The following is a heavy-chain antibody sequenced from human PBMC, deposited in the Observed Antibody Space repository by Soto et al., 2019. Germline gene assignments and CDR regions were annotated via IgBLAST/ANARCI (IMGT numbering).Heavy chain of an antibody. CDR2: IIPIFGTA. D-gene: IGHD5-18*01. J-gene: IGHJ6*02. Sequence: QVQLVQSGAEVKKPGSSVKVSCKASGGTFSSYAISWVRQAPGQGLEWMGGIIPIFGTANYAQKFQGRVTFTADESTSTAYMGLSSLRSEDTAVYYCATQGLPNYYCYGMDVWGQGTTVTVSS. CDR3: ATQGLPNYYCYGMDV. CDR1: GGTFSSYA. V-gene: IGHV1-69*12.